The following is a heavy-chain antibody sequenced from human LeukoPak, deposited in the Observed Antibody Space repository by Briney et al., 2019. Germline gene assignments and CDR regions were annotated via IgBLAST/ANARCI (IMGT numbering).Heavy chain of an antibody. Sequence: PGGSLRLSCAASGFTFSSCAMSWVRQAPGKGLEWVSAISGSGGSTYYADSVKGRFTISRDNSKNTLYLQMNSLRAEDTAVYYCAKSAGWDYYDSSGYYYDDAFDIWGQGTMVTVSS. V-gene: IGHV3-23*01. CDR3: AKSAGWDYYDSSGYYYDDAFDI. D-gene: IGHD3-22*01. CDR2: ISGSGGST. CDR1: GFTFSSCA. J-gene: IGHJ3*02.